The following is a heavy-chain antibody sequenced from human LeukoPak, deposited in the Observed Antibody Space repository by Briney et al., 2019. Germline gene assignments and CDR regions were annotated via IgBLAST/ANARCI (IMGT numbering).Heavy chain of an antibody. CDR3: ARGFGAGNYYYGWFDP. V-gene: IGHV4-30-4*08. Sequence: PSETLSLTCTVSGGSISSGGYYWSWIRQPPGKGLEWIGYIYYSGSTYYNPSLKSRVTISADTSKNQFSLKLSSVTAADTAVYYCARGFGAGNYYYGWFDPWGQGTLVSVSS. CDR2: IYYSGST. CDR1: GGSISSGGYY. J-gene: IGHJ5*02. D-gene: IGHD3-10*01.